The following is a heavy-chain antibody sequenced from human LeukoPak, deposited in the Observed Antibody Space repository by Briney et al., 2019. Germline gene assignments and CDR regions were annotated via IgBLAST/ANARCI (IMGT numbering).Heavy chain of an antibody. CDR1: GYSFTSYW. CDR3: ARHSSRYSGYDLNDAFDI. Sequence: KPGESLRISCKGSGYSFTSYWISWVRQMPGKGLEWMGRIDPSDSYTNYSPSFQGHVTIPADKSISTAYLQWSSLKASDTAMYYCARHSSRYSGYDLNDAFDIWGQGTMVTVSS. D-gene: IGHD5-12*01. J-gene: IGHJ3*02. CDR2: IDPSDSYT. V-gene: IGHV5-10-1*01.